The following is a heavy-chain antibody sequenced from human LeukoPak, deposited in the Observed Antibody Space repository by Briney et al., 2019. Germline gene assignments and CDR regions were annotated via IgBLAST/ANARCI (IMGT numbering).Heavy chain of an antibody. CDR3: ARVPRRRYDSSGYYYVPYYFDY. CDR1: GFTFSSYW. V-gene: IGHV3-74*01. D-gene: IGHD3-22*01. Sequence: GGSLRLSCAASGFTFSSYWMHWVRQAPGKGLVWVSRINSDGSSTSYADSVKGRFTISRDNAKNTLYLQMNSLRAEGTAVYYCARVPRRRYDSSGYYYVPYYFDYWGQGTLVTVSS. J-gene: IGHJ4*02. CDR2: INSDGSST.